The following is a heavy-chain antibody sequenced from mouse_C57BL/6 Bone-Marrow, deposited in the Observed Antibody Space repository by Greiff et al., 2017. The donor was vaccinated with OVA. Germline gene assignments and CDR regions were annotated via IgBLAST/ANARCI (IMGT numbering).Heavy chain of an antibody. D-gene: IGHD2-4*01. CDR3: TPIYYDYGGFAY. CDR2: IGPETGGT. J-gene: IGHJ3*01. CDR1: GYTFTDYE. Sequence: QVQLQQSGAELVRPGASVTLSCKASGYTFTDYEMHWVKQTPVHGLEWIGAIGPETGGTAYNQKFYGKAILTADKSASSAYMELRSLTSEDSAVYYCTPIYYDYGGFAYWGQGTLVTVSA. V-gene: IGHV1-15*01.